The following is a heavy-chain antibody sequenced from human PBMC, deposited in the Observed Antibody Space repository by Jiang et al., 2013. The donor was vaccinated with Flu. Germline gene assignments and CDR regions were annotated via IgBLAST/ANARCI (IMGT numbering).Heavy chain of an antibody. Sequence: LLKPSETLSLACAVYGGSFSGYYWSWIRQPPGKGLEWIGEINHSGSTNYNPSLKSRVTISVDTSKNQFSLKLSSVTAADTAVYYCARGDGYCSGGSCYYYYYGMDVWGQGTTVTVSS. J-gene: IGHJ6*02. CDR1: GGSFSGYY. D-gene: IGHD2-15*01. CDR2: INHSGST. V-gene: IGHV4-34*01. CDR3: ARGDGYCSGGSCYYYYYGMDV.